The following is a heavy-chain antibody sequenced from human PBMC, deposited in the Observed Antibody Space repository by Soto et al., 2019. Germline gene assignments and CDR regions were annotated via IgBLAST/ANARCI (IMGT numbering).Heavy chain of an antibody. CDR1: GFTFSSYG. D-gene: IGHD6-13*01. Sequence: VQLLESGGGLVQPGGSLRLSCAASGFTFSSYGRHWVRQAPGKGLEWVAVISYDGSNKYYADSVKGRFTISRDNSKNTLYLQMNSLRAEDTAVYYCAKLIAAASIFDYWGQGALVTVSS. CDR2: ISYDGSNK. V-gene: IGHV3-30*18. J-gene: IGHJ4*02. CDR3: AKLIAAASIFDY.